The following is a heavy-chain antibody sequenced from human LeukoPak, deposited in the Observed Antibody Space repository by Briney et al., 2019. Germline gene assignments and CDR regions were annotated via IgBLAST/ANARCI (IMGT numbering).Heavy chain of an antibody. J-gene: IGHJ4*02. V-gene: IGHV3-7*01. D-gene: IGHD4-17*01. CDR1: GFTFSSYW. Sequence: PGGSLRLSCAASGFTFSSYWMSWVRQAPGKGLEWVANIKLDGSEKYYVDSVKGRFTISRDNAKNTLYLQMNSLRAEDTAVYYCARERRYYDDFSWGQGTLVAVSS. CDR3: ARERRYYDDFS. CDR2: IKLDGSEK.